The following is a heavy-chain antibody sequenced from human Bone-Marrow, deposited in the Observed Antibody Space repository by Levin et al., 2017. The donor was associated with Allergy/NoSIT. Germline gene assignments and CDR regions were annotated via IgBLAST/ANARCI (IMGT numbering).Heavy chain of an antibody. V-gene: IGHV4-39*02. Sequence: KPSETLSLTCIVSGGSISSSYYWGWIRQPPGKGLEWIGSISSTGITYYNPSLKSRITISVDTSKIHFSLKLSSVTAADTAVYYCAKGITTVTTANPFDNWGQGTLVTVSS. CDR1: GGSISSSYY. J-gene: IGHJ4*02. CDR2: ISSTGIT. D-gene: IGHD4-17*01. CDR3: AKGITTVTTANPFDN.